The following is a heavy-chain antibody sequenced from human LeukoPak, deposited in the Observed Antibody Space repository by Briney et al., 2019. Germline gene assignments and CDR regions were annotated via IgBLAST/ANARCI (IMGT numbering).Heavy chain of an antibody. CDR1: GYSFTSYW. CDR3: ARLAFCTNAVCFSNYYYSMDV. CDR2: IYPDDSDT. V-gene: IGHV5-51*01. J-gene: IGHJ6*03. D-gene: IGHD2-8*01. Sequence: GESLKISCKGSGYSFTSYWIGWVRQMPGKGLEWMGIIYPDDSDTKYSPSFQGQVTISADKSVSTAYLQWSSLKASDTAMYYCARLAFCTNAVCFSNYYYSMDVWGRGTTVTVSS.